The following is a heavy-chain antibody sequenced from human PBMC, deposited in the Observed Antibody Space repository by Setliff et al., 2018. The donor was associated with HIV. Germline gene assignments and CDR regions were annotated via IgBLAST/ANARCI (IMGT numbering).Heavy chain of an antibody. CDR3: ATVQVSGTYPIDY. V-gene: IGHV4-34*01. Sequence: PSETLSLTCAVYGGSFSGYYWSWIRQPPGKGLEWIGEINHSGSTNYNPSLKSRVTISVDTSKNQFSLKLSSVTAADTAVYYCATVQVSGTYPIDYWGQGTLVTVSS. CDR1: GGSFSGYY. D-gene: IGHD3-10*01. J-gene: IGHJ4*02. CDR2: INHSGST.